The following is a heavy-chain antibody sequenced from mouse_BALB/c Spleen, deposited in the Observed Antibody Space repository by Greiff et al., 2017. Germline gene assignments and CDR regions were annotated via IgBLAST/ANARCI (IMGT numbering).Heavy chain of an antibody. Sequence: LVESGGGLVKPGGSLKLSCAASGFTFSSYAMSWVRQTPEKRLEWVASISSGGSTYYPDSVKGRFTISRDNARNILYLQMSSLRSEDTAMYYCARNYGSTHYFDYWGQGTTLTVSS. V-gene: IGHV5-6-5*01. CDR3: ARNYGSTHYFDY. CDR2: ISSGGST. J-gene: IGHJ2*01. D-gene: IGHD1-1*01. CDR1: GFTFSSYA.